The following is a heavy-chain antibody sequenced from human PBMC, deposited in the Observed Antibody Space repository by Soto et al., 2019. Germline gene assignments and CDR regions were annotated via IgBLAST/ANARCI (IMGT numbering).Heavy chain of an antibody. CDR2: IIPILGMA. Sequence: QVQLVQSGAEVKKPGSSVKVSCKASGGTFSSYTISWVRQAPGQGREWMGRIIPILGMANYAQKFQGRVTITADKSTSTAYMELSSLRSEDTAVYYCARGIAAAGMNYYYGMDVWGQGTTVTVSS. D-gene: IGHD6-13*01. CDR1: GGTFSSYT. V-gene: IGHV1-69*02. CDR3: ARGIAAAGMNYYYGMDV. J-gene: IGHJ6*02.